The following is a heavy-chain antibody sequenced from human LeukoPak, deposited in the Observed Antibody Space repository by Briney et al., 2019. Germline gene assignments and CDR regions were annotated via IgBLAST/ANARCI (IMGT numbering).Heavy chain of an antibody. CDR3: ARGLGVGAIAAFDI. Sequence: GASVTVSCTASGYTFTSYDINWVRQAPGQGLEWMGWMNPNSGNTGYAQKFQGRVTMTRNTSISTAYMELSSLRSEDTAVYYCARGLGVGAIAAFDIWGQGTMVTVSS. J-gene: IGHJ3*02. CDR2: MNPNSGNT. CDR1: GYTFTSYD. D-gene: IGHD1-26*01. V-gene: IGHV1-8*01.